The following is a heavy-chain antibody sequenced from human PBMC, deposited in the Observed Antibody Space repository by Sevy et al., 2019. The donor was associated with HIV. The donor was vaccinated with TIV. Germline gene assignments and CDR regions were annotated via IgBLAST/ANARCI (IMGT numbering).Heavy chain of an antibody. V-gene: IGHV3-7*01. CDR3: VRAIAADGSF. Sequence: GGSLRLSCVASGFTLNSYWMSWVRQAPGKGLEWVANIKQDGSVKYYVDSVKGRFTISRDNARNSLYLQMNSLRVEDTALYYCVRAIAADGSFRGQGTLVTVSS. D-gene: IGHD6-13*01. CDR1: GFTLNSYW. CDR2: IKQDGSVK. J-gene: IGHJ4*02.